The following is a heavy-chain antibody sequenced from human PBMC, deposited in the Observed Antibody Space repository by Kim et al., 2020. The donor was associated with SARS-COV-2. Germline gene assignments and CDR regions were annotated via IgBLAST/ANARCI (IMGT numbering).Heavy chain of an antibody. D-gene: IGHD6-13*01. CDR1: GYTFTSYD. J-gene: IGHJ5*02. V-gene: IGHV1-8*01. CDR3: ARVGIAAAGRENWFDP. CDR2: MNPNSGNT. Sequence: ASVKVSCKASGYTFTSYDINWVRQATGQGLEWMGWMNPNSGNTGYAQKFQGRVTMTRNTSISTAYMELSSLRSEDTAVYYCARVGIAAAGRENWFDPWAQGTLVTVSS.